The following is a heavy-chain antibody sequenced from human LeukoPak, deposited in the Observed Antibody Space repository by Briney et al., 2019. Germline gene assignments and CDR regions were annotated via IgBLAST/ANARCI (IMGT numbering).Heavy chain of an antibody. J-gene: IGHJ3*02. CDR2: ISAYNGNT. V-gene: IGHV1-18*01. D-gene: IGHD3-22*01. CDR1: GGTFSSYA. CDR3: ARDQFNAVTMIVGGAFDI. Sequence: ASVKVSCKASGGTFSSYAISWVRQAPGQGLEWMGWISAYNGNTNYAQKLQGRVTMTTDTSTSTAYMELRSLRSDDTAVYYCARDQFNAVTMIVGGAFDIWGQGTMVTVSS.